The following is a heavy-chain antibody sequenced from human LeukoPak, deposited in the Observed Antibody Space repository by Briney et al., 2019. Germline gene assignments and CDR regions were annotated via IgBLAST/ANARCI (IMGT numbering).Heavy chain of an antibody. CDR3: AKKYSTGLDP. CDR2: ISGSGGST. J-gene: IGHJ5*02. Sequence: GGTLRLSCAASGFTFNSYGMGWVRQAPGKGLEWVSAISGSGGSTYYADSVKGRFTISRDNSKNTLYLQMNSLRAEDTAVYYCAKKYSTGLDPWGQGTLVTVSS. V-gene: IGHV3-23*01. CDR1: GFTFNSYG. D-gene: IGHD1-26*01.